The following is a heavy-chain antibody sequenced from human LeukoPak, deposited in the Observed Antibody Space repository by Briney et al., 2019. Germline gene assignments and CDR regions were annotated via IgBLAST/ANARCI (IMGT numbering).Heavy chain of an antibody. Sequence: SETLSLTCTVSGDSISSHYWSWIRQPPGKGLEWIGYIYYSGSTNYNPSLKSRVTISVDTSKNQFSLKLSSATAADTAVYYCARRSLCSSTSCYAFDIWDQGTMVTVSS. D-gene: IGHD2-2*01. V-gene: IGHV4-59*11. CDR3: ARRSLCSSTSCYAFDI. CDR1: GDSISSHY. CDR2: IYYSGST. J-gene: IGHJ3*02.